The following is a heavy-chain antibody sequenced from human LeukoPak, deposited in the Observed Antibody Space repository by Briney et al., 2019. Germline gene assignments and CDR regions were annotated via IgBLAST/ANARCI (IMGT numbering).Heavy chain of an antibody. Sequence: SETLSLTCTVSGDSFSLYYWGWIRQPPGKGLEWIGSIYYSGSTYSNPSLRSRVTISLDTSKNQFSLKLSSVTAADTAVYYCARDLRIAVAAFLDHWGQGTLVTVSS. D-gene: IGHD6-19*01. V-gene: IGHV4-39*07. CDR1: GDSFSLYY. CDR2: IYYSGST. CDR3: ARDLRIAVAAFLDH. J-gene: IGHJ4*02.